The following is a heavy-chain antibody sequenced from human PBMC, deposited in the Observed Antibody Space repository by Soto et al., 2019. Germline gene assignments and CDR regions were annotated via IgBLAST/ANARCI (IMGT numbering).Heavy chain of an antibody. Sequence: HPGGSLRLSCAASGFTFSSYAMNWVRQAPGKGLEWVAVISYDGSNKYYADSVKGRFTISRDNSKNTLYLQMNSLRAEDTAVYYCAKERHLCPDYWGQGTLVTVSS. V-gene: IGHV3-30*18. CDR3: AKERHLCPDY. CDR1: GFTFSSYA. CDR2: ISYDGSNK. J-gene: IGHJ4*02. D-gene: IGHD2-2*01.